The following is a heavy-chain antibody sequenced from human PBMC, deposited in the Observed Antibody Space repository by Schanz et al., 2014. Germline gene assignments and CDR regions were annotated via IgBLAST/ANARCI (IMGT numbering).Heavy chain of an antibody. CDR2: INNSGST. Sequence: QVQLQQWGAGLLKPSETLSLTCAVDGGSFSGYYWSWIRQSPDKGLEWIGEINNSGSTNYNPSLKSRVTISLDNSKSQFSLPRNAVTAADTAVYFCASFVPRGYYFDYWGQGTLVTVSS. D-gene: IGHD3-10*01. CDR3: ASFVPRGYYFDY. J-gene: IGHJ4*02. V-gene: IGHV4-34*01. CDR1: GGSFSGYY.